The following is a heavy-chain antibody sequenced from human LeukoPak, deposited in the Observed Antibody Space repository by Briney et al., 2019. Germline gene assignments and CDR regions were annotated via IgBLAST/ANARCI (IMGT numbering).Heavy chain of an antibody. J-gene: IGHJ5*02. V-gene: IGHV3-23*01. CDR2: ISNDGGGT. Sequence: GSLRLSCSASGFIFNNYGLMWVRQAPGKGLEWVSAISNDGGGTTYADFVKGRFTIPRDNSKNTLSLQMNSLRPEDTALYYCAKGNSGYFADLWGQGTVVTVSS. D-gene: IGHD3-22*01. CDR3: AKGNSGYFADL. CDR1: GFIFNNYG.